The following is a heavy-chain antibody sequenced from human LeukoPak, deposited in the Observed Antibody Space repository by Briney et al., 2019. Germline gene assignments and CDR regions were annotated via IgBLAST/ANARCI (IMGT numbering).Heavy chain of an antibody. CDR1: GFTFSSYG. J-gene: IGHJ4*02. CDR3: AKVKPRYFDWFDENYFDY. V-gene: IGHV3-30*02. D-gene: IGHD3-9*01. Sequence: GGSLRLSCAESGFTFSSYGMHWVRQAPGKGLEWVAFIRYDGSNKYYADSVKGRFTISRDNSKNTLYLQMNSLRAEDTAVYYCAKVKPRYFDWFDENYFDYWGQGTLVTVSS. CDR2: IRYDGSNK.